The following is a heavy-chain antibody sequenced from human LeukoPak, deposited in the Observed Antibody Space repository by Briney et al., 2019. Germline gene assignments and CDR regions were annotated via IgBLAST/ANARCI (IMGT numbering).Heavy chain of an antibody. V-gene: IGHV4-39*07. D-gene: IGHD4-17*01. J-gene: IGHJ4*02. Sequence: PSETLSLTCTVSGGSISSGGYYWSWIRQPPGKGLEWIGEINHSGSTNYNPSLKSRVTISVDTSKNQFSLKLSSVTAADTAVYYCARDDYGDKVAFDYWGQGTLVTVSS. CDR1: GGSISSGGYY. CDR3: ARDDYGDKVAFDY. CDR2: INHSGST.